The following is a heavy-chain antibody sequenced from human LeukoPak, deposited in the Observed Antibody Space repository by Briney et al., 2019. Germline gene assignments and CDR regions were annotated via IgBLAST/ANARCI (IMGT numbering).Heavy chain of an antibody. CDR1: GFTFSSST. CDR2: IDTTTSHI. V-gene: IGHV3-48*01. J-gene: IGHJ4*02. Sequence: QAGGSLRLSCAASGFTFSSSTMNWVRQAPGKGLEWISYIDTTTSHIHYADSVKGRFTISRDNAKNLLHLQMNNLRAEDTAVYYCVRDVGVFGDLPTVYWGQGTLVTVSS. CDR3: VRDVGVFGDLPTVY. D-gene: IGHD3-10*01.